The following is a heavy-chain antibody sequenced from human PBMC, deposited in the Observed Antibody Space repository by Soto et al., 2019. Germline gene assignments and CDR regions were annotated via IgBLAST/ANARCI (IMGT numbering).Heavy chain of an antibody. J-gene: IGHJ4*02. Sequence: QLQLQESGPGLVKPSETLSLTCTVSGGSISSSSHYWVWIRQPPGKGLEWIGTIYYRGDTYYNPSLKRRVTISVDTSKNQFSLNLSSVTAADAAVYYCARHPPDDYMVYYFDYWGQGTLVTVSS. CDR2: IYYRGDT. D-gene: IGHD4-4*01. V-gene: IGHV4-39*01. CDR1: GGSISSSSHY. CDR3: ARHPPDDYMVYYFDY.